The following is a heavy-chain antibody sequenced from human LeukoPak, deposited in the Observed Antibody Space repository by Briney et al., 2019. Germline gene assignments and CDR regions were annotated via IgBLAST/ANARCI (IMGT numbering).Heavy chain of an antibody. D-gene: IGHD3-3*01. CDR2: ISGRSGVI. J-gene: IGHJ6*02. CDR3: ARAGGTGFWSGPDNYGLDV. V-gene: IGHV3-11*01. Sequence: PGGSLRLSCAASGFSFSDYFMTWIRQAPGKGPEWVSHISGRSGVISYADSVKGRFTISRDNAKNSVYLQMNGLRAGDTGVYYCARAGGTGFWSGPDNYGLDVWGQGTRSPSS. CDR1: GFSFSDYF.